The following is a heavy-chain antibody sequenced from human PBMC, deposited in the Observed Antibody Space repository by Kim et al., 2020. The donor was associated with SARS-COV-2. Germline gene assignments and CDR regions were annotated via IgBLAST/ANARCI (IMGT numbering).Heavy chain of an antibody. CDR2: IYYGGST. D-gene: IGHD2-2*01. CDR1: GGSISSGGYY. CDR3: ARSDIVVVPAANYGFDY. Sequence: SETLSLTCTVSGGSISSGGYYWSWIRQHPGKGLEWIGYIYYGGSTYYNPSLKSRVTISVDTSKNQFSLKLSSVTAADTAVYYCARSDIVVVPAANYGFDYWGQGTLVTVSS. V-gene: IGHV4-31*03. J-gene: IGHJ4*02.